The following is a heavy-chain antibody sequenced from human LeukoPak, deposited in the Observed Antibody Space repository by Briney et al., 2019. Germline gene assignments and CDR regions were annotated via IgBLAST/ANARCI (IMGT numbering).Heavy chain of an antibody. D-gene: IGHD2-15*01. CDR2: INPNDGGT. J-gene: IGHJ5*02. CDR3: ARWVGYSNWFDP. CDR1: ATTFTSNA. V-gene: IGHV1-2*02. Sequence: SSVKLSFKASATTFTSNAISWVRQAPGQGLEWMGWINPNDGGTNYTQKFQDRGTTTTDTSISTAYTENTRQTSDDQTVYYCARWVGYSNWFDPWGQGTL.